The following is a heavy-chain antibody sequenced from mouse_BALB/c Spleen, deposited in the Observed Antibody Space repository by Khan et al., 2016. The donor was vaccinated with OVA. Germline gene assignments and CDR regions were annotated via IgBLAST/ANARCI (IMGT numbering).Heavy chain of an antibody. V-gene: IGHV5-17*02. CDR1: GFTFSAFG. CDR3: ARDWGYDGAWFTY. Sequence: EVELVESGGGLVQPGGSRKLSCAASGFTFSAFGMHWVRQAPEKGLEWVAYISSGSSTIYYADTMKGRFTISRDNPKNTLFLQMTSLRSEDTAMYYSARDWGYDGAWFTYWGQGTLVTVSA. D-gene: IGHD2-14*01. CDR2: ISSGSSTI. J-gene: IGHJ3*01.